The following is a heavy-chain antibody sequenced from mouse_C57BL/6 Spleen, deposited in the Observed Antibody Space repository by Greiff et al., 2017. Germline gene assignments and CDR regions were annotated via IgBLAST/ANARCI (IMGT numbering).Heavy chain of an antibody. D-gene: IGHD4-1*01. J-gene: IGHJ3*01. Sequence: VHLVESGPELVKPGASVKISCKASGYAFSSSWMNWVKQRPGKGLEWIGRIYPGDGDTNYNGKFKGKATLTADKSSSTAYMQLSSLTSEDSAVYFCAREELGRGGFAYWGQGTLVTVSA. V-gene: IGHV1-82*01. CDR2: IYPGDGDT. CDR3: AREELGRGGFAY. CDR1: GYAFSSSW.